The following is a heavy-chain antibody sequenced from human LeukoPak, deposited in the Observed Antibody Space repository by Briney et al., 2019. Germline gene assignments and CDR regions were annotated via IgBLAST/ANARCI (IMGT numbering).Heavy chain of an antibody. D-gene: IGHD5-18*01. V-gene: IGHV4-30-4*01. CDR1: GGSISSDEYY. Sequence: PSETLSLTCTVSGGSISSDEYYRSWIRQPPGKGLEWIGYIYYSGSTDYNPSLKSRVTISVDTSKNQFSLKLCSATAADTAVYYCAGTVDTDMVNAFDSWGQGTLVTVSS. J-gene: IGHJ4*02. CDR2: IYYSGST. CDR3: AGTVDTDMVNAFDS.